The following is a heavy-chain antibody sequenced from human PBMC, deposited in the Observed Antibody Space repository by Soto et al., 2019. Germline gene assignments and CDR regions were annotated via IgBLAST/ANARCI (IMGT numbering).Heavy chain of an antibody. D-gene: IGHD6-13*01. CDR3: ANGRGPPYSGSGAFVY. CDR1: GFTFSSYG. J-gene: IGHJ4*02. V-gene: IGHV3-30*18. CDR2: ISYDGSNK. Sequence: QVQLVESGGGVVQPGRSLRLSCAASGFTFSSYGMHWVRQAPGKGLEWVAVISYDGSNKYYADSGKGRFTISRNNTRNTRDLQRISLRAAGTAVYYCANGRGPPYSGSGAFVYLGQGTRVTVCS.